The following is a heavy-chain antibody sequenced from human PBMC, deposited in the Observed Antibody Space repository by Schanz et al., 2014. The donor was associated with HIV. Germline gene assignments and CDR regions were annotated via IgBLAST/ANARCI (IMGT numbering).Heavy chain of an antibody. V-gene: IGHV3-23*01. CDR3: ARVSGNFYFDF. CDR1: GLTFGSYA. J-gene: IGHJ4*02. D-gene: IGHD4-4*01. CDR2: ISGGGGST. Sequence: EVQLLESGGGLVQPGGSLRLSCAASGLTFGSYAMSWVRQAPGKGLEWASAISGGGGSTYYADSVKGRLTISRDNSKNTLFLQMNSLRAEDTAVYYCARVSGNFYFDFWGQGTLVTVSS.